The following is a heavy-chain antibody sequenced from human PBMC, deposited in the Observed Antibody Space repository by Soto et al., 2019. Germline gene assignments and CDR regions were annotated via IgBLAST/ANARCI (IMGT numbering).Heavy chain of an antibody. CDR1: GFTFDDYA. CDR3: AKDIEYQWNYASRFDP. D-gene: IGHD1-7*01. V-gene: IGHV3-9*01. J-gene: IGHJ5*02. Sequence: GGSLRLSCAASGFTFDDYAMHWVRQAPGKGLEWVSGISWNSGSIGYADSVKCRFTISRDNAKNSLYLQMNSLRAEDTALYYCAKDIEYQWNYASRFDPWGQGTLVTVSS. CDR2: ISWNSGSI.